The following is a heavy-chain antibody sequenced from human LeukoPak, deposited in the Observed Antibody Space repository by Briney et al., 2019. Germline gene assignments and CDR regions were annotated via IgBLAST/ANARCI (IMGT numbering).Heavy chain of an antibody. J-gene: IGHJ6*02. CDR2: VSYDSYND. Sequence: PWGSLRLSCAASGYTFSKYGLHWVRQGPGKGLEWVAVVSYDSYNDYYGDSVTGRFTISRDNSKNTVDLQMNNLRPEDTAVYICAKGKWEDNRYYYGLDVWGQGTTVIVAS. D-gene: IGHD1-26*01. CDR3: AKGKWEDNRYYYGLDV. V-gene: IGHV3-30*18. CDR1: GYTFSKYG.